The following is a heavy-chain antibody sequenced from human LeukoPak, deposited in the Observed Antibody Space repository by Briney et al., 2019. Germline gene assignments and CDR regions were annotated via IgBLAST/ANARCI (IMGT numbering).Heavy chain of an antibody. CDR1: GYSFASYW. J-gene: IGHJ4*02. V-gene: IGHV5-51*01. D-gene: IGHD5-18*01. CDR3: VRHNNYALDY. CDR2: IFPGNSDT. Sequence: GESLKISCKGSGYSFASYWIGWARQMPGKGLEWMAIIFPGNSDTLYSPSFQGQVTVSADKSISTAYLQWRGLKASDTAMYYCVRHNNYALDYWGQGTLVTVSS.